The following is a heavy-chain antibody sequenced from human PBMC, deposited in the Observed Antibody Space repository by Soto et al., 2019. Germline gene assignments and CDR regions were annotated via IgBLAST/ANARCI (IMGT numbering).Heavy chain of an antibody. CDR3: ARDRQEVAVAGTPYGMDV. D-gene: IGHD6-19*01. CDR2: IKQDGSEK. J-gene: IGHJ6*02. Sequence: EVQLVESGGGLVQPGGSLRLSCAASGFTFSSYWMSWVRQAPGKGLEWVANIKQDGSEKYYVDSVKGRFTISRDNAKNSLYLQMNSLRAEDTAVYYCARDRQEVAVAGTPYGMDVWGQGTTVTVSS. V-gene: IGHV3-7*04. CDR1: GFTFSSYW.